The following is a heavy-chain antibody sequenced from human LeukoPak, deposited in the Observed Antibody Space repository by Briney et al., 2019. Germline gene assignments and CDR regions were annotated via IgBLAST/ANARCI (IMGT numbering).Heavy chain of an antibody. CDR2: ISSSGSTI. D-gene: IGHD3-22*01. Sequence: GGSLRLSCAASGFTFSSYEMNWVRQAPGKGLEWVSYISSSGSTIYYADSVKGRFTISRDNAKNSLYLQMNSLRAEDTAVYYCARDLYDSSGYYFFDYWGQGTLVTVSS. J-gene: IGHJ4*02. CDR1: GFTFSSYE. CDR3: ARDLYDSSGYYFFDY. V-gene: IGHV3-48*03.